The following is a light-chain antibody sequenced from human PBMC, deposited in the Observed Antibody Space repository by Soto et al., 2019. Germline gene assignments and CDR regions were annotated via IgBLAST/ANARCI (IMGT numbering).Light chain of an antibody. Sequence: DIQMTKSPYYLFASLGDIVTITCQASQNINNYLNWYQQNPGRDPKLLIYDASNLEAGVPSRFRGSGSGTDFTLTISRLQPEDIATYYCQQYENLPTFGQGTRLEIK. V-gene: IGKV1-33*01. CDR2: DAS. CDR1: QNINNY. CDR3: QQYENLPT. J-gene: IGKJ5*01.